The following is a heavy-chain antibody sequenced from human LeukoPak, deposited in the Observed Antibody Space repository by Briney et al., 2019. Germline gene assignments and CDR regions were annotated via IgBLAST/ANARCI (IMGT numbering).Heavy chain of an antibody. Sequence: GASVKVSCKASGYTFTSYGISWVRQAPGQGLEWMGWISAYNGNTNYAQKLQGRVTMTTDTSTSTAYMELRSLRSDDTAVYYCARDVTNLVYNSFDYWGQGTLVTVSS. CDR1: GYTFTSYG. CDR3: ARDVTNLVYNSFDY. J-gene: IGHJ4*02. D-gene: IGHD1-14*01. CDR2: ISAYNGNT. V-gene: IGHV1-18*01.